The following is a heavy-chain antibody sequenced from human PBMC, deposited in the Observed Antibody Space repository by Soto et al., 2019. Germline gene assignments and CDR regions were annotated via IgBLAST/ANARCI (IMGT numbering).Heavy chain of an antibody. V-gene: IGHV4-31*03. CDR1: GGSISSGDYY. CDR3: ARGRPYGVTNWFDP. CDR2: IYYSGST. D-gene: IGHD5-18*01. J-gene: IGHJ5*02. Sequence: SETLSLTCTVSGGSISSGDYYWSWIRQHPGKGLEWIGYIYYSGSTYYNPSLKSRVTISVDTSKNQFSLKLSSVTAADTAVYYCARGRPYGVTNWFDPWGQGTLVTVSS.